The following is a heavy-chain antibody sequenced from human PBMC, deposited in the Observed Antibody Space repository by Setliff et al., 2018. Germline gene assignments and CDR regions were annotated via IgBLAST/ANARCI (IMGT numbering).Heavy chain of an antibody. V-gene: IGHV4-39*01. D-gene: IGHD4-17*01. J-gene: IGHJ3*02. Sequence: SETLSLTCTVSGGSISSSSYYWGWIRQSPGKGLEWIGTSESTYNNPSFKSRLTISVDTSKNQFSLKLSSVTAADTAVYYCARLTTLTTWFELGAFDIWGQGTMVTVS. CDR2: SEST. CDR3: ARLTTLTTWFELGAFDI. CDR1: GGSISSSSYY.